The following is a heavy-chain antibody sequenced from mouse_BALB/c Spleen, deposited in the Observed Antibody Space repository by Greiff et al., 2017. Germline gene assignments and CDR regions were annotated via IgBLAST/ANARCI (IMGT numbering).Heavy chain of an antibody. CDR3: ARSDSSGYPFDY. CDR1: GFTFSSFG. CDR2: ISSGSSTI. V-gene: IGHV5-17*02. Sequence: EVHLVESGGGLVQPGGSRKLSCAASGFTFSSFGMHWVRQAPEKGLEWVAYISSGSSTIYYADTVKGRFTISRDNPKNTLFLQMTSLRSEDTAMYYCARSDSSGYPFDYWGQGTTLTVSS. J-gene: IGHJ2*01. D-gene: IGHD3-2*01.